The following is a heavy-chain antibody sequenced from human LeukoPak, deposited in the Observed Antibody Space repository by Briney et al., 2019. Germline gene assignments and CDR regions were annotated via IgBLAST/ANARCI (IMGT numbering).Heavy chain of an antibody. CDR1: GFTFSGYG. D-gene: IGHD3-22*01. J-gene: IGHJ5*02. V-gene: IGHV3-30*02. CDR3: AKAPAYDSSGYDGNWFDP. Sequence: GGSLRLSCAASGFTFSGYGMHWVRQAPGKGLEWVAFIRYDGSNEYYADSVKGRFTISRDKSKNTLSLQMNGLRVEDTAVYYCAKAPAYDSSGYDGNWFDPWGQGTLVTVSS. CDR2: IRYDGSNE.